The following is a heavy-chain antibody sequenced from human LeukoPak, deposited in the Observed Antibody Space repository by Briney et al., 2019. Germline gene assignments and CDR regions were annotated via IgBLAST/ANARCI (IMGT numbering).Heavy chain of an antibody. Sequence: SETLSLTCTVSGGSISGGSHHWGWFRQSPGKGLEWIGYIYYSGNTYYNPSLESRVTISIDTSKNHFSLKLSSVTAADTAVYYCARDTGTYYFAYWGQGTLVTVSS. J-gene: IGHJ4*02. CDR3: ARDTGTYYFAY. D-gene: IGHD1-7*01. CDR1: GGSISGGSHH. CDR2: IYYSGNT. V-gene: IGHV4-31*03.